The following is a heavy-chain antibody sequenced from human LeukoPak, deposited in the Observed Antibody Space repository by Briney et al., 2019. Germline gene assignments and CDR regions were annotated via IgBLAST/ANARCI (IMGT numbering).Heavy chain of an antibody. CDR2: INHSGST. J-gene: IGHJ4*02. CDR3: ARRRAARRTFDY. CDR1: GGSFSGYY. Sequence: SETLSLTCAVYGGSFSGYYWSWIRQPPGKGLEWIGEINHSGSTNYNPSLKSRVTISVDTSKNQFSLKLSSVTAADTAVYYCARRRAARRTFDYWGQGTLVTASS. D-gene: IGHD6-6*01. V-gene: IGHV4-34*01.